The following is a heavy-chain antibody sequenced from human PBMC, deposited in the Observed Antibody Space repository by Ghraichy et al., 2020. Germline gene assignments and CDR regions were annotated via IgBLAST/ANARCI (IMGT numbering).Heavy chain of an antibody. J-gene: IGHJ5*02. Sequence: GGSLRLSCAASGFTFSSYAMSWVRQAPGKGLEWVSAISGSGGSTYYADSVKGRFTISRDNSKNTLYLQMNSLRAEDTAVYYCAKDPHPCGDCYRLNWFDPWGQGTLVTVSS. D-gene: IGHD2-21*02. CDR2: ISGSGGST. V-gene: IGHV3-23*01. CDR1: GFTFSSYA. CDR3: AKDPHPCGDCYRLNWFDP.